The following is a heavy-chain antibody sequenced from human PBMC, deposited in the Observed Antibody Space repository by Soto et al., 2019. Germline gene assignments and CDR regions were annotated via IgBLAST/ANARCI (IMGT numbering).Heavy chain of an antibody. Sequence: EVQLVESGGGLVQPGGSLRLSCAVSGFTFSRYWMHWFRQDPGNGLVWVSSINTDGTSTQYADSVRGRFTVSRDNAKNTVYLQMISLRSEDTAVYYCAKDRLWGQSDYWGQGTLVGVSS. J-gene: IGHJ4*02. V-gene: IGHV3-74*03. CDR3: AKDRLWGQSDY. CDR2: INTDGTST. CDR1: GFTFSRYW. D-gene: IGHD3-16*01.